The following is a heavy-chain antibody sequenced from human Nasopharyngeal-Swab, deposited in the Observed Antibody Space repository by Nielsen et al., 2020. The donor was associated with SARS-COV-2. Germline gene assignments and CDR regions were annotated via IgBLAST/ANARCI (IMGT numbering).Heavy chain of an antibody. CDR1: GGSISSSSYY. V-gene: IGHV4-39*01. Sequence: SETLSLTCTASGGSISSSSYYWGWIRQPPGKGLEWIGSIYYSGSTYYNPSLKSRVTISVDTSKKQFSLKLISVTAADTAVYYCARHGSNSWYRGYGMDVWGQGTTVTVSS. J-gene: IGHJ6*02. D-gene: IGHD6-13*01. CDR3: ARHGSNSWYRGYGMDV. CDR2: IYYSGST.